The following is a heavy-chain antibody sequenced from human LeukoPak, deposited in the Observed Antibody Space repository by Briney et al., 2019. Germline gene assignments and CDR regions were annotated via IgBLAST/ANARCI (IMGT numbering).Heavy chain of an antibody. D-gene: IGHD1-1*01. CDR3: ARDGNLHAGYYYYYGMDV. V-gene: IGHV1-2*04. J-gene: IGHJ6*02. CDR2: INPNSGGT. CDR1: GYTFTGYY. Sequence: GASVKVSCKASGYTFTGYYMHWVRQAPGQGLEWMGWINPNSGGTNYAQKFQGWVTMTRDTSISTAYMELSRLRSDDTAVYYCARDGNLHAGYYYYYGMDVWGQGTTVTVSS.